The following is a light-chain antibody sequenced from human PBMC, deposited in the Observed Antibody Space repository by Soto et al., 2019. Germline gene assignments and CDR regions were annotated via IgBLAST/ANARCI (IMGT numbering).Light chain of an antibody. Sequence: DIQMTQSPSTLSASVGDRVTITCRASQSISTWLAWYQQKPGKAPKFLIYKASNLESGVPSRFSGSGSGTEFTLTISSLQPDDSATYYCQEYNTYSRTFGQGTKVEIK. CDR2: KAS. CDR3: QEYNTYSRT. CDR1: QSISTW. J-gene: IGKJ1*01. V-gene: IGKV1-5*03.